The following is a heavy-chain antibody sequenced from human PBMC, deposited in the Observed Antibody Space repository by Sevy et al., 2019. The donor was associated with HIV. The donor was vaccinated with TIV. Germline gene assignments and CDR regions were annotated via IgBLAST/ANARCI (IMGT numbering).Heavy chain of an antibody. D-gene: IGHD3-10*01. CDR1: GFTVSSNY. CDR2: IYSGGST. J-gene: IGHJ3*02. CDR3: ARDTPRYYGSRTDAFDI. Sequence: GGSLRLSCAASGFTVSSNYMSWVRQAPGKGLEWVSVIYSGGSTYYADSVKGRFSISRDNSKNTLYLQMNSLRAEDTAVYYCARDTPRYYGSRTDAFDIRGQGTMVTVSS. V-gene: IGHV3-53*01.